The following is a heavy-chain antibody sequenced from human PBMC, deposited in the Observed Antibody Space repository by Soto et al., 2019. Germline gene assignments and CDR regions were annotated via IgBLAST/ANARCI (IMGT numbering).Heavy chain of an antibody. Sequence: GGSLRLSCAASGFTFSSHWMHWVLQVPGKGLVWVSRINGDGSSTNYADSVRGRFTISRDNAKNTLFLQMNSLRVEDTAVYYCTRYMRDCSGGTCYTVDAFDIWGQGTMVTVSS. CDR1: GFTFSSHW. D-gene: IGHD2-15*01. CDR2: INGDGSST. V-gene: IGHV3-74*01. J-gene: IGHJ3*02. CDR3: TRYMRDCSGGTCYTVDAFDI.